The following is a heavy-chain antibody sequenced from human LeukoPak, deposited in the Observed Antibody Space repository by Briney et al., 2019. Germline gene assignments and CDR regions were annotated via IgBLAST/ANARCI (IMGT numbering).Heavy chain of an antibody. D-gene: IGHD3-10*01. CDR3: ARVVRGPYQLFDF. Sequence: PGGSLRLSCAASGFTVSTNYMSWVRHPPGKGLEWVSIIYSGGTTYFADSVKGRFTLSRDTSKNTPYLQMNSLRAEDTAVYYCARVVRGPYQLFDFWGQGTLVTVSS. CDR1: GFTVSTNY. J-gene: IGHJ4*02. CDR2: IYSGGTT. V-gene: IGHV3-66*01.